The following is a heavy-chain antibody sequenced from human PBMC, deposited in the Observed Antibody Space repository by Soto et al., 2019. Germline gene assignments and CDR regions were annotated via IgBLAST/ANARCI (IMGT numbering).Heavy chain of an antibody. CDR3: AIQGPYSSGWYMDY. Sequence: PGGSLRLSCAASGFTFNSYTMHWVRQAPGKGLEWVAVISYDGSNKYYADSVKGRFTISRDNSKNTLYLQVNSLRAEDTALYYCAIQGPYSSGWYMDYWGQGTLVTVSS. J-gene: IGHJ4*02. V-gene: IGHV3-30-3*01. D-gene: IGHD6-19*01. CDR2: ISYDGSNK. CDR1: GFTFNSYT.